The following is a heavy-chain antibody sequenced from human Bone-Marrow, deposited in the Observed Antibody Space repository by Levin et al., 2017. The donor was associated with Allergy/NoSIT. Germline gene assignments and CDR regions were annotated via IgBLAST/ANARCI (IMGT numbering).Heavy chain of an antibody. CDR1: GGSISSGDYY. D-gene: IGHD5-18*01. Sequence: NASETLSLTCTVSGGSISSGDYYWGWIRQPSGKGLEWIGSIYYSGGTYYNPSLQSRVTISVDTSKTQLSLKLSSVTAADTAVYYCVRLFGYSYGGMTGGIDLWGRGTLVTVSS. J-gene: IGHJ2*01. V-gene: IGHV4-39*01. CDR3: VRLFGYSYGGMTGGIDL. CDR2: IYYSGGT.